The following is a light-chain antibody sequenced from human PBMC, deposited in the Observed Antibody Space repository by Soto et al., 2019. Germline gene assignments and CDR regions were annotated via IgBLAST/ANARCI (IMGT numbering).Light chain of an antibody. J-gene: IGKJ1*01. CDR1: ENIARY. CDR3: EQGYSNPRT. V-gene: IGKV1-39*01. Sequence: DIHMTQSPSSLSASVGDRGTITCRASENIARYFNWYQQRPGKAPELLISAASSLQSGVPSRFSGGGSGTDFTLTISSVQPEDFATYYCEQGYSNPRTFGQGTKVEIK. CDR2: AAS.